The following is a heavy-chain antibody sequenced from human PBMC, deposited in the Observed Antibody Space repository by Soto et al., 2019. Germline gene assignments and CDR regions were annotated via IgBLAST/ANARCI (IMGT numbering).Heavy chain of an antibody. CDR1: GGSFSDYY. CDR2: IYYTGST. Sequence: PSETLSLTCVVYGGSFSDYYWSWIRQPPGKGLEWVGEIYYTGSTNYNPSLKSRVTISIDSSKSQFSLNLSSVTAADTAVYYCARAARGVPAAVKHPYDIWGQGTMVTVSS. V-gene: IGHV4-34*01. CDR3: ARAARGVPAAVKHPYDI. J-gene: IGHJ3*02. D-gene: IGHD2-2*01.